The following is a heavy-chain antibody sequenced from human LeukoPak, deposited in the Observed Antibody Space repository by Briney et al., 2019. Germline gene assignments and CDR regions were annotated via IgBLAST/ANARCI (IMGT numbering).Heavy chain of an antibody. CDR1: GYTLTQLS. CDR3: ATQLSGRYTPMYGFAP. D-gene: IGHD1-26*01. J-gene: IGHJ5*02. Sequence: ASVRVCCSLAGYTLTQLSMLWGRRAPGHEGGGRGGFDLEDGETIYAQKSQGRVTMTQDTSTDTAYMELRSLRSEDTAVYYCATQLSGRYTPMYGFAPWGQGTLVTVSS. CDR2: FDLEDGET. V-gene: IGHV1-24*01.